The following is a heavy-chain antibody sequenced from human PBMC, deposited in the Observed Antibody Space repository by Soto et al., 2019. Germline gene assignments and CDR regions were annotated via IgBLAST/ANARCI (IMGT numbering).Heavy chain of an antibody. CDR2: INHSGST. D-gene: IGHD3-10*01. CDR1: GWYFRGYY. Sequence: SETQSLTSTVYGWYFRGYYWSWIRQPPGKGLEWIGEINHSGSTNYNPSLKSRVTISVDTSKNQFSLKLSSVTAADTAVYYCAREQGYYYGSGSYYNHYYMDVWGKGTTVTVSS. V-gene: IGHV4-34*01. J-gene: IGHJ6*03. CDR3: AREQGYYYGSGSYYNHYYMDV.